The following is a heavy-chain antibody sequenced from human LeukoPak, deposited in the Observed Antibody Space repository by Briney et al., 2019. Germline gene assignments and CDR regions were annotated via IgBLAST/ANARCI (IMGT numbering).Heavy chain of an antibody. CDR3: ARAGLLYAFDM. CDR2: IYYRGST. Sequence: PSETLSLTCTVSGGSIAGYYWSWIRQPPGKGLEWIGYIYYRGSTNYNPSLKSRVTISVDTSKNQFSLKLSSVTAADTAVYYCARAGLLYAFDMWGQGTMVTVSS. J-gene: IGHJ3*02. V-gene: IGHV4-59*01. D-gene: IGHD2/OR15-2a*01. CDR1: GGSIAGYY.